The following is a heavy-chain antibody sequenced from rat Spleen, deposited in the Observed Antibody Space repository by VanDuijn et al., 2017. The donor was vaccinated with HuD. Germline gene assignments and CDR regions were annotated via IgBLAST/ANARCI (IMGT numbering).Heavy chain of an antibody. Sequence: EVQLVESGGGLVQPGRSLKLSCAASGFTFSDYYMAWVRQAPTKGLEWVATISYGYSFGHISTYYRDSVKGRITISRDNAKSTLSLQMDSLRSEDTATYYCARRHYGYTDYFDYWGQGVMVTVSS. D-gene: IGHD1-4*01. J-gene: IGHJ2*01. V-gene: IGHV5-7*01. CDR1: GFTFSDYY. CDR2: ISYGYSFGHIST. CDR3: ARRHYGYTDYFDY.